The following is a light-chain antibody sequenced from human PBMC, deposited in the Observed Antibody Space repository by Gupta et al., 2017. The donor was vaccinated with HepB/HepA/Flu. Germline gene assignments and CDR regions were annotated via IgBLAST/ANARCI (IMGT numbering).Light chain of an antibody. Sequence: SYDLTQPPSVSVFAGQTASITCSGAQLGDKYACWYQQQPGQSPVLVIYQDNKRPSGIPERFSGSNSGNTATLTISGTQAMDEADYYCQAWDSSTPWVFGGGTKLTVL. CDR1: QLGDKY. J-gene: IGLJ3*02. V-gene: IGLV3-1*01. CDR2: QDN. CDR3: QAWDSSTPWV.